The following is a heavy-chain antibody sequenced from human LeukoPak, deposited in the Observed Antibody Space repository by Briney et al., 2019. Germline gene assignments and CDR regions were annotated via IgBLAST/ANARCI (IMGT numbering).Heavy chain of an antibody. V-gene: IGHV1-18*01. CDR3: ARDPVPAVAGPGGY. J-gene: IGHJ4*02. Sequence: GASVKVSCTASGYTFTSYGISWVRQAPGQGLEWMGWISAYNGNTNYAQKLQGRVTMTTDTSTSTAYMELRSLRSDDTAVYYCARDPVPAVAGPGGYWGQGTLVTVSS. CDR1: GYTFTSYG. D-gene: IGHD6-19*01. CDR2: ISAYNGNT.